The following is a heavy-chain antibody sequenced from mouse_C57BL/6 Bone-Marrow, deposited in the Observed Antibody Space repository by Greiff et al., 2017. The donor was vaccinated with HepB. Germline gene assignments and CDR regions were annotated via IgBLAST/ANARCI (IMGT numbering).Heavy chain of an antibody. CDR1: GFSLTSYD. Sequence: VQVVESGPGLVAPSQSLYITCTASGFSLTSYDVHWVRQPPGKGLEWLVVIWSDGSTTYNSALKSRLGISKDNSKSQVFLKMNSLQTDDTAMYYCGRHPVFAYWGQGTLVTVSA. V-gene: IGHV2-6-1*01. CDR2: IWSDGST. CDR3: GRHPVFAY. J-gene: IGHJ3*01.